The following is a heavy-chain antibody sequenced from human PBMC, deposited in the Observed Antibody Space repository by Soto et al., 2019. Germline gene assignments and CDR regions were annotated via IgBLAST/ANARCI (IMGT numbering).Heavy chain of an antibody. D-gene: IGHD2-15*01. Sequence: PSETLYLTCTVSGAYMRNDYYYWSWVRQNPGKDLEWIGHMHHSGRTHYNPSLKSRVAISVDTSKNQFSLYLNSVTAADTAVYYCARWVEVSLDYFDSWGQGTPVTVS. J-gene: IGHJ4*02. CDR1: GAYMRNDYYY. CDR2: MHHSGRT. CDR3: ARWVEVSLDYFDS. V-gene: IGHV4-31*03.